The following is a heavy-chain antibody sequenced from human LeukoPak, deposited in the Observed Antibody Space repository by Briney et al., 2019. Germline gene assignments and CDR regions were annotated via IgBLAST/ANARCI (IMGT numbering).Heavy chain of an antibody. CDR1: GFTVSSNY. Sequence: GGSLRLSCAASGFTVSSNYMSWVRQAPGKGLEWVSVIYSGGSTYCADSVKGRFTISRDNSKNTLYLQMNSLRAEDTAVYYCATWFGELLSDYFDYWGQGTLVTVSS. D-gene: IGHD3-10*01. J-gene: IGHJ4*02. CDR2: IYSGGST. V-gene: IGHV3-53*01. CDR3: ATWFGELLSDYFDY.